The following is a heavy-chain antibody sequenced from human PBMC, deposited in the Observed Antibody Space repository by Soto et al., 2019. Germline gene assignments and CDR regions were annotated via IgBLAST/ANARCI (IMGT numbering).Heavy chain of an antibody. CDR3: ARGYCTNTICDPWFDP. Sequence: XESLKLSWTSVGYSFTSYGIGLVRQMPGKGLEWMGIIYPGDSDTRYSPSFQGQVTISADKSITTAYLQWSSLKASDTAMYYCARGYCTNTICDPWFDPWGQGTLVTVSS. J-gene: IGHJ5*02. CDR2: IYPGDSDT. CDR1: GYSFTSYG. V-gene: IGHV5-51*01. D-gene: IGHD2-8*01.